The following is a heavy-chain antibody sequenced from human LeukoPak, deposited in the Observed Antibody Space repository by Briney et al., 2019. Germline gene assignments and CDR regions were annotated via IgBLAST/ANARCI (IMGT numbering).Heavy chain of an antibody. CDR3: AKQTYYYDSSGSPGGAFDI. CDR1: GFTFDDYA. J-gene: IGHJ3*02. D-gene: IGHD3-22*01. CDR2: ISWNSGSI. Sequence: GGSLRLSCATSGFTFDDYAMHWVRQAPGKGLEWVSGISWNSGSIGYADSVKGRFTISRDNAKNSLYLQMNSLRAEDTALYYCAKQTYYYDSSGSPGGAFDIWGQGTMVTVSS. V-gene: IGHV3-9*01.